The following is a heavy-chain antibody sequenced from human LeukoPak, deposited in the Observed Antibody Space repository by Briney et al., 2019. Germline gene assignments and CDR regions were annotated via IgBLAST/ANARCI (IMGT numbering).Heavy chain of an antibody. Sequence: GGSLRLSCAASGFTFSSYAMSWVRQAPGKGLEWVSAISGSGGSTYYADSVKGRFTISRDNSKSTLYLQMNSLRAEDTAVYYCAKGTYYGDFLGSRLEPAFDIWGQGTMVTVSS. CDR1: GFTFSSYA. CDR2: ISGSGGST. CDR3: AKGTYYGDFLGSRLEPAFDI. D-gene: IGHD4-17*01. J-gene: IGHJ3*02. V-gene: IGHV3-23*01.